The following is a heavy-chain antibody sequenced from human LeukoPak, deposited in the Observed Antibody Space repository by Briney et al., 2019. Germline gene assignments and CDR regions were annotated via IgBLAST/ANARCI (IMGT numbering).Heavy chain of an antibody. V-gene: IGHV3-11*01. Sequence: GGSLRLSCAASGFTFSDYYMSWVRQAPGKGLEWVSYISSSGSNIYYADSVEGRFTISRDNANNSLYLHMNSLRTQEPAVYSCERHKFMGGVEFCGGECYTRWFEPWGEG. CDR1: GFTFSDYY. CDR2: ISSSGSNI. J-gene: IGHJ5*02. CDR3: ERHKFMGGVEFCGGECYTRWFEP. D-gene: IGHD2-21*01.